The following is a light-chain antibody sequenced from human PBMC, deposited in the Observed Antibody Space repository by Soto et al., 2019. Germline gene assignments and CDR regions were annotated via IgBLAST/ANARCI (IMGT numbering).Light chain of an antibody. CDR3: QSYDSSLSGYV. CDR1: SSNIGAGYD. J-gene: IGLJ1*01. CDR2: GNS. V-gene: IGLV1-40*01. Sequence: QSALTPPPSVSGAPGQRVTISCTGSSSNIGAGYDVHWYQQLPGTAPKVLIYGNSNRPSGVPDRLSGSKSDTSASLAITGLQAEDEADYYCQSYDSSLSGYVFGTGTKVTVL.